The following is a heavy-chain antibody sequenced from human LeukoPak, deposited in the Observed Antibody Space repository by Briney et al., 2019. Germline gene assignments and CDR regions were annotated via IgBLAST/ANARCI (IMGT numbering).Heavy chain of an antibody. Sequence: PSETLSLTCTVSLDSTTSNFWSWVRQPPGKGLEWIGEVHRSGSPNYNPSLQSRVTISIDRSRNQIALELSSVTAADTAVYYCAREILGGFNPGAYWGQGTLVTVSS. CDR3: AREILGGFNPGAY. CDR1: LDSTTSNF. CDR2: VHRSGSP. V-gene: IGHV4-4*02. D-gene: IGHD1-14*01. J-gene: IGHJ4*02.